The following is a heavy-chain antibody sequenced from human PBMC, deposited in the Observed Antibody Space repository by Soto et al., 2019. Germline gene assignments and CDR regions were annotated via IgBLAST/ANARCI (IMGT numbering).Heavy chain of an antibody. CDR2: IKSRVDGETT. CDR3: TTTMVRGIVPPRSSDY. V-gene: IGHV3-15*07. CDR1: GVTFTSAW. Sequence: GGSLRLSCAASGVTFTSAWMNWVRQAPGKELEWVGRIKSRVDGETTEFAAPVKGRFSISRDDSKNTVYLQLNSLKTEDTAVYYCTTTMVRGIVPPRSSDYWGQGTLVTVSS. J-gene: IGHJ4*02. D-gene: IGHD3-10*01.